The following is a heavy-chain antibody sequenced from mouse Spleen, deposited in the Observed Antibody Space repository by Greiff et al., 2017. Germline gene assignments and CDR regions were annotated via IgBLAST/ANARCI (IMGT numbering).Heavy chain of an antibody. CDR3: ARSRLLRGGLAY. CDR2: IYPGDGDT. CDR1: GYAFSSSW. Sequence: VQLKQSGPELVKPGASVKISCKASGYAFSSSWMNWVKQRPGKGLEWIGRIYPGDGDTNYNGKFKGKATLTADKSSSTAYMQLSSLTSEDSAVYFCARSRLLRGGLAYWGQGTLVTVSA. D-gene: IGHD1-1*01. J-gene: IGHJ3*01. V-gene: IGHV1-82*01.